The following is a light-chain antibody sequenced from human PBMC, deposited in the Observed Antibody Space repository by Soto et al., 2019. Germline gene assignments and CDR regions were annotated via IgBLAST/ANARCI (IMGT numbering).Light chain of an antibody. CDR3: QQRSSWPPIT. J-gene: IGKJ5*01. CDR1: QSVGSY. Sequence: EILLTQSPGTLSLSPGERATLSCRASQSVGSYLAWYQQKPGQAPRLLIYDASNRATDIPARFSGSGSGTDFTLTISSLEPADFAIYYCQQRSSWPPITFGQGTRLEIK. CDR2: DAS. V-gene: IGKV3-11*01.